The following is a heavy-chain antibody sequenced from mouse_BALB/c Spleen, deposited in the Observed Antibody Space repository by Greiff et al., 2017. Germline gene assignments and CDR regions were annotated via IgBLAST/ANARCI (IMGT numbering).Heavy chain of an antibody. CDR3: ARGRGLRTVEAWFAY. J-gene: IGHJ3*01. Sequence: QVQLQQSGPELVRPGVSVKISCKGSGYTFTDYAMHWVKQSHAKSLEWIGVISTYYGNTNYNQKFKGKATMTVDKSSSTAYMELARLTSEDSAIYYCARGRGLRTVEAWFAYWGQGTLVTVSA. CDR2: ISTYYGNT. CDR1: GYTFTDYA. V-gene: IGHV1-67*01. D-gene: IGHD1-1*01.